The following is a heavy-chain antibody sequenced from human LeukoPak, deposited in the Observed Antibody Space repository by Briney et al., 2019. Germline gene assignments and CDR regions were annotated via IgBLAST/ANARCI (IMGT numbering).Heavy chain of an antibody. Sequence: SGGSLRLSRAASGFPFSSFGIHWVRQAPGRGLEWVAVTSYEGSNQYYADSVKGRFTISRDNSKTTLYLQMNSLRAEDTAVYYCAKDYGGNNYDTLDIWGEGTMVAVSS. D-gene: IGHD4-23*01. CDR1: GFPFSSFG. J-gene: IGHJ3*02. V-gene: IGHV3-30*18. CDR2: TSYEGSNQ. CDR3: AKDYGGNNYDTLDI.